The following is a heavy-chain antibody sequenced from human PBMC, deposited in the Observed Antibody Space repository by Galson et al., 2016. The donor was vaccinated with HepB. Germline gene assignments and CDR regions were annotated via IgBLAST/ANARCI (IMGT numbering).Heavy chain of an antibody. J-gene: IGHJ4*02. CDR2: ISWNGRTL. CDR1: GFSLAGYA. V-gene: IGHV3-9*01. CDR3: AKDKTSGYSSGWYYFDY. Sequence: SLRLSCAASGFSLAGYAIHWVRQAPGKGLEWVPGISWNGRTLGYADSVKGRFTISKDYAKNSLYLQMNSLRPEDTALYYCAKDKTSGYSSGWYYFDYWGQGTLVTVSS. D-gene: IGHD6-19*01.